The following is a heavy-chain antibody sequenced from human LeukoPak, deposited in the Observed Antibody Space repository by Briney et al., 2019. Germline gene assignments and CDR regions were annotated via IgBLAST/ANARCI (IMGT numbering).Heavy chain of an antibody. J-gene: IGHJ4*02. CDR1: GYTLTDYY. V-gene: IGHV1-2*06. Sequence: ASVTVSCKASGYTLTDYYMHWVRPAPGQGLEWMGRINPNSGGTNYAQKFQGRVTMTRDTSISTVYMELSRLRSDDTAVYYCARVGYYESSGYYEYWGQGTLVTVSS. CDR3: ARVGYYESSGYYEY. CDR2: INPNSGGT. D-gene: IGHD3-22*01.